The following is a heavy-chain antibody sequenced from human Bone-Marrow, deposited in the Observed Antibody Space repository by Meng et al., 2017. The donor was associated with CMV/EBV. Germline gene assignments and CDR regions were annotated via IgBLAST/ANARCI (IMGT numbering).Heavy chain of an antibody. Sequence: WGSLRLSCTASGGTISSYAMHWVRQGPGKGLERVAVVSYDGSNKYYADSVKGRFTISRDNSKNTLYLQMHSLRAEDTAVYYCARAFVEHGSGLPFYGSGIPVWGQGTTVTVSS. D-gene: IGHD3-10*01. V-gene: IGHV3-30*04. CDR1: GGTISSYA. CDR3: ARAFVEHGSGLPFYGSGIPV. CDR2: VSYDGSNK. J-gene: IGHJ6*02.